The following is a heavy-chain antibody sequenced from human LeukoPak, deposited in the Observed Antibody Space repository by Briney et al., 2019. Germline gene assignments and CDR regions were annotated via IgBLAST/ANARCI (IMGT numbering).Heavy chain of an antibody. Sequence: GGPLSLSCAASGFTFSSYAMSGLRQARGEGLEGVSAISGSGGSTYYGDCVEARFTISRDNSKNTVYLHVKSLRAGDSAVYHCAKGDVDTAIVNWLDPWGQGTLVSVSS. J-gene: IGHJ5*02. CDR3: AKGDVDTAIVNWLDP. CDR2: ISGSGGST. D-gene: IGHD5-18*01. CDR1: GFTFSSYA. V-gene: IGHV3-23*01.